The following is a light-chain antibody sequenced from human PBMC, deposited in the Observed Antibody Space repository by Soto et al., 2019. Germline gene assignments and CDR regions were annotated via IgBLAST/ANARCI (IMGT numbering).Light chain of an antibody. CDR3: QQCDSTPQT. J-gene: IGKJ4*01. CDR1: QSINSR. Sequence: DIQMTQSPSSLSASVGDRVTITCRASQSINSRLNWYQQKPGKPPKLLIHTTPSLQSGVPSRFSGSGTGTDFTLTISSLQPEDFATYYCQQCDSTPQTFGGGTKVEI. CDR2: TTP. V-gene: IGKV1-39*01.